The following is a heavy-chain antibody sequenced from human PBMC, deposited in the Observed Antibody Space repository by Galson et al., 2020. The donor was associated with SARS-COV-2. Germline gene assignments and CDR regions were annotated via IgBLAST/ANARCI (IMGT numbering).Heavy chain of an antibody. J-gene: IGHJ5*02. CDR1: VGSIRDYY. CDR3: ARSVRLTWGWQQLVDWFDP. Sequence: SETLSLTCTVSVGSIRDYYWAWLRQSPEKGLEWVAYMYFNRTPAYNTSLQSRSTISVDTTKNQFFLRLKSVTAADTAVYYCARSVRLTWGWQQLVDWFDPWGQGTLVTVSS. V-gene: IGHV4-59*01. D-gene: IGHD6-13*01. CDR2: MYFNRTP.